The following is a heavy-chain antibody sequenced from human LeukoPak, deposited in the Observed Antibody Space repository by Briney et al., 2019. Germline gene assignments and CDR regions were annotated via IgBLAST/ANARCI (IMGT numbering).Heavy chain of an antibody. Sequence: GSLQLSCAASGFPVSSNYMGWVRPAPGKGLEWVSYINHNGEMIFYPDFVKGRFTISRDNAKNSLYLQMSSLRDEDTAVYYCARDNDWAFHYWGQGTLVTVSS. J-gene: IGHJ4*02. CDR3: ARDNDWAFHY. V-gene: IGHV3-48*02. CDR1: GFPVSSNY. CDR2: INHNGEMI. D-gene: IGHD3-9*01.